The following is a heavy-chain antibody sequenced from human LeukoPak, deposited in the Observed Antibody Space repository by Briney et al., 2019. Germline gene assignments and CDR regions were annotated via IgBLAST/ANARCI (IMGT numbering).Heavy chain of an antibody. CDR2: ISGSGGST. CDR3: AKSITMIVVVTLLFDY. CDR1: GFTFSSYA. V-gene: IGHV3-23*01. D-gene: IGHD3-22*01. Sequence: PGGSLRLSCAASGFTFSSYAMSWVRQAPGKGLEWVSAISGSGGSTYYADSVKGRFTISRDNSKNTLYLQMNSLRAEDTAVYYCAKSITMIVVVTLLFDYWGQGTLVTVSS. J-gene: IGHJ4*02.